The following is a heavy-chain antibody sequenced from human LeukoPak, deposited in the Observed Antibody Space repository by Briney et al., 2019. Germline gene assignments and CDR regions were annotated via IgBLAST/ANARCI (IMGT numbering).Heavy chain of an antibody. V-gene: IGHV1-2*02. CDR2: INTNSGAT. CDR3: ARVSSREYYYYYMDV. CDR1: GYTFTGYD. D-gene: IGHD6-13*01. Sequence: ASVKVSCKTSGYTFTGYDLHWVRQAPGQGLESMGWINTNSGATSYAQKFKGRVTMTRDTSITTGYMELSRLRSDDTAVYYCARVSSREYYYYYMDVWGKGTTVTVSS. J-gene: IGHJ6*03.